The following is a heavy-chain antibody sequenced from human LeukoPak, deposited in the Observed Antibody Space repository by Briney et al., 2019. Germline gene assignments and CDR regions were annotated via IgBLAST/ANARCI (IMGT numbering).Heavy chain of an antibody. CDR3: AELGITMIGGV. Sequence: GGSLRLSCAASGFTLSSFEMTWVRQAPGKGLEWVSYISSSSSTIYYADSVKVRFTISRDNAKNSLYLQMNSLRAEDTAVYYCAELGITMIGGVWGKGTTVTISS. CDR2: ISSSSSTI. CDR1: GFTLSSFE. D-gene: IGHD3-10*02. V-gene: IGHV3-48*03. J-gene: IGHJ6*04.